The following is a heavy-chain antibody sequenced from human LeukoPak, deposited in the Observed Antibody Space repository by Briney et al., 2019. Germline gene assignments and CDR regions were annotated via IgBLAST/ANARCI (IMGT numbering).Heavy chain of an antibody. D-gene: IGHD4-11*01. CDR1: GGSISSYY. V-gene: IGHV4-59*01. J-gene: IGHJ4*02. CDR2: IYYSGST. CDR3: ARDSRVDYSNYVGSDY. Sequence: PSETLSLTCTVSGGSISSYYWSWIRQPPGKGLGWIGYIYYSGSTNYNPSLKSRVTISVDTSKNQFSLKLSSVTAADTAVYYCARDSRVDYSNYVGSDYWGQGTLVTVSS.